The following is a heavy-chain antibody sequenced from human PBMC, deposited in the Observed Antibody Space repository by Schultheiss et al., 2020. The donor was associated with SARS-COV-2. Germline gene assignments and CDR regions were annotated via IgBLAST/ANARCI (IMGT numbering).Heavy chain of an antibody. V-gene: IGHV1-2*04. Sequence: ASVKVSCKASGYTFTSYGISWVRQAPGQGLEWMGWINPNSGGTNYAQKFQGWVTMTRDTSISTAYMELSRLRSDDTAVYYCARRYGGDYYGMDVWGQGTTVTVSS. J-gene: IGHJ6*02. D-gene: IGHD1-26*01. CDR3: ARRYGGDYYGMDV. CDR2: INPNSGGT. CDR1: GYTFTSYG.